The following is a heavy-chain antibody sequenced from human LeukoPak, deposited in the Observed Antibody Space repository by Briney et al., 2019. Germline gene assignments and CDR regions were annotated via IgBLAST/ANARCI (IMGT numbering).Heavy chain of an antibody. D-gene: IGHD3-22*01. CDR1: GGSISSSSYY. Sequence: SETLSLTCTVSGGSISSSSYYWGWIRQPPGKGLEWIGSIYYSGSTYYNPSLKSRVTISVDTSKNQFSLKLSSVTAADTAVYYCAREGGITMIVVVISEYNWFDPWGQGTLVTVSS. J-gene: IGHJ5*02. V-gene: IGHV4-39*07. CDR3: AREGGITMIVVVISEYNWFDP. CDR2: IYYSGST.